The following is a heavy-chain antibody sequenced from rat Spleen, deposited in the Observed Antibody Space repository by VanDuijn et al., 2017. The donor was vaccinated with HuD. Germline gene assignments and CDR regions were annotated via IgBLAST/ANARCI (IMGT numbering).Heavy chain of an antibody. J-gene: IGHJ2*01. D-gene: IGHD4-3*01. V-gene: IGHV5-29*01. CDR2: ISYDGSRT. CDR1: GFTFSNSG. Sequence: EVQLVESGGGLVQPGRSLKLSCAASGFTFSNSGMAWVRQAPTKGLEWVATISYDGSRTYYRDSVKGRFTISRDNAKSTLYLQMDSLRSEDTATYYCATKSIIRVPLFDYWGQGVMVTVSS. CDR3: ATKSIIRVPLFDY.